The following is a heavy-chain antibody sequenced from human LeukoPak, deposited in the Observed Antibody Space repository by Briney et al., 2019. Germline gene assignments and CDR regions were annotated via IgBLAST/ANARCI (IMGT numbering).Heavy chain of an antibody. J-gene: IGHJ4*02. Sequence: SQTLSLTCTVSGGSISSGDYYWSWIRQPPGTGLEWIGYIYYSGSTYYNPSLKSRVTISVDTSKNQFSLKLSSVTAADTAVYYCARDTRTISGVDYWGQGTLVTVSS. CDR2: IYYSGST. D-gene: IGHD3-3*01. CDR1: GGSISSGDYY. CDR3: ARDTRTISGVDY. V-gene: IGHV4-30-4*08.